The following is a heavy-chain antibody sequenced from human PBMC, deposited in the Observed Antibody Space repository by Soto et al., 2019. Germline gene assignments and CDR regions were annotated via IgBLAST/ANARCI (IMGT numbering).Heavy chain of an antibody. Sequence: ASVKVSCKASGYTFTSYAMHWVRQAPGQRLEWMGWISAYNGNTNYAQKLQGRVTMTTDTSTSTAYMELRSLRSDDTAVYYCARDIGWLFGYYYGMDVWGQGTTVTVSS. CDR2: ISAYNGNT. CDR3: ARDIGWLFGYYYGMDV. V-gene: IGHV1-18*01. D-gene: IGHD3-10*02. J-gene: IGHJ6*02. CDR1: GYTFTSYA.